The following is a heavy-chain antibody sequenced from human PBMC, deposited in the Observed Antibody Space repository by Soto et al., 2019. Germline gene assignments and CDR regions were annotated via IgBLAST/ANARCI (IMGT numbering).Heavy chain of an antibody. V-gene: IGHV1-69*13. D-gene: IGHD3-22*01. J-gene: IGHJ4*02. CDR3: ARVAANYYDSSGYYGPQGY. CDR2: IIPIFGTA. CDR1: GGTFSSYA. Sequence: GASVKVSCKASGGTFSSYAISWVRQAPGQGLEWMGGIIPIFGTANYAQKFQGRVTITADESTSTAYMELSSLRSEDTAVYYCARVAANYYDSSGYYGPQGYWGQGTLVTVSS.